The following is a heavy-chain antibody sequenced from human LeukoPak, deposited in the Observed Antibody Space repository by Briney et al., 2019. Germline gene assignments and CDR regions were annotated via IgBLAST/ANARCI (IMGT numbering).Heavy chain of an antibody. V-gene: IGHV3-30*03. D-gene: IGHD2-21*02. CDR2: ISYDGSNK. J-gene: IGHJ6*02. CDR1: GFTFSSYG. Sequence: AGRSLGLSCAASGFTFSSYGMHWVRQAPGKGLEWVAVISYDGSNKYYADSVKGRFTISRDNSKNTLYLQMNSLRAEDTAVYYCARYCGGDCYGMDVWGQGTTVTVSS. CDR3: ARYCGGDCYGMDV.